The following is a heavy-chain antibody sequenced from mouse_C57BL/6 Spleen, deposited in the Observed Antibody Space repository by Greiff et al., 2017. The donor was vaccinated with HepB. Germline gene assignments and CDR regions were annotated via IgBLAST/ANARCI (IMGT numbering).Heavy chain of an antibody. CDR1: GYTFTSYW. Sequence: QVQLQQPGAELVKPGASVKLSCKASGYTFTSYWMQWVKQRPGQGLEWIGEIDPSDSYTNYNQKFKGKATLTVDTSSSTAYMQLSSLTSEDSAVYYSARQLRVRVGWGAYWGEGSLVTVSA. CDR2: IDPSDSYT. CDR3: ARQLRVRVGWGAY. J-gene: IGHJ3*01. V-gene: IGHV1-50*01. D-gene: IGHD3-2*02.